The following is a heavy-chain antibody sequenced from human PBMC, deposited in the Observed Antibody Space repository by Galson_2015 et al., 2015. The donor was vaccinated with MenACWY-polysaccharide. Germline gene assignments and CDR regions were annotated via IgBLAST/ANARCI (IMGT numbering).Heavy chain of an antibody. CDR1: GFTFNGYA. J-gene: IGHJ4*02. CDR3: ARDYLRGDYFY. D-gene: IGHD2/OR15-2a*01. CDR2: VNWDGTNT. V-gene: IGHV3-43*02. Sequence: SLRLSCAASGFTFNGYAMHWVRHAPGKGLEWVALVNWDGTNTYYADSVKGRFTISRDNSKNSLYLQMNSLRAEDTAVYYCARDYLRGDYFYWGQGTLVTVSS.